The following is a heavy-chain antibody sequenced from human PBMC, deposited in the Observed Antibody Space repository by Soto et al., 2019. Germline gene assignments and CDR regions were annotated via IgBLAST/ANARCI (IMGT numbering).Heavy chain of an antibody. Sequence: ASVKVSCKASGGTFSSYAISWVRQAPGQGLEWMGGIIPIFGTANYAQKFQGRVTITADESTSTAYMELSSLRSEDTAVYYCARWSSRAATRPYYFDYWGQGTLVIVSS. CDR3: ARWSSRAATRPYYFDY. CDR1: GGTFSSYA. CDR2: IIPIFGTA. J-gene: IGHJ4*02. D-gene: IGHD6-13*01. V-gene: IGHV1-69*13.